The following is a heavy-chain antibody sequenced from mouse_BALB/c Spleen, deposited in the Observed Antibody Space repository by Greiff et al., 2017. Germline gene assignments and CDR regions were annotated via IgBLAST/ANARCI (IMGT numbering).Heavy chain of an antibody. D-gene: IGHD3-1*01. Sequence: DVKLVESGGGLVRPGGSGKLSCAASGFTFSDYGMPWVRQTPGKGLEWVAFISNLAFSIYYADTLTGRFTMSRENAKNTLYLELSSLRSEDTAMYYCARDRGRDAMDYWGQGTSVTVSS. J-gene: IGHJ4*01. CDR3: ARDRGRDAMDY. CDR1: GFTFSDYG. V-gene: IGHV5-15*02. CDR2: ISNLAFSI.